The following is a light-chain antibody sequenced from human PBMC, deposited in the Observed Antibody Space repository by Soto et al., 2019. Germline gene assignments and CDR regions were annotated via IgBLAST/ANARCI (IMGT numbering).Light chain of an antibody. V-gene: IGKV3-11*01. CDR2: DAS. CDR1: QNIGRN. J-gene: IGKJ5*01. CDR3: HQRTNWPIP. Sequence: ETVLTQSPASLSLSPGERATLSCRASQNIGRNLAWYQQKPGQAPRLLIYDASNRATGIPARFSGSGSGTDFTLTISSLEPEDFAVYYCHQRTNWPIPVGQGTRLEIK.